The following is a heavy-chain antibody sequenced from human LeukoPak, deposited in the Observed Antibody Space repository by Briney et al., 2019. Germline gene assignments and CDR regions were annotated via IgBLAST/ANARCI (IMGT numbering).Heavy chain of an antibody. D-gene: IGHD3-16*01. CDR2: IDTSGHT. CDR1: GGSVNNHY. Sequence: SETLSLTCTVSGGSVNNHYWSWLRQSAEKGLEWIGRIDTSGHTRSHPSLRSRLRMSVDTSKNQFSLRLDSVTAADTAVYYCAKAVPFESNAWRQTFDYWGQGTLVTVSS. V-gene: IGHV4-4*07. J-gene: IGHJ4*02. CDR3: AKAVPFESNAWRQTFDY.